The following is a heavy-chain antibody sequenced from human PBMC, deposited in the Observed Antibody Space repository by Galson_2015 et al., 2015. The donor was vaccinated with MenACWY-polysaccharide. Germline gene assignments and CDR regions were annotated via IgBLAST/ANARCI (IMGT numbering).Heavy chain of an antibody. CDR3: ARDPLDSSGYTRDSLFDL. D-gene: IGHD3-22*01. CDR2: IKQDGSEK. J-gene: IGHJ2*01. V-gene: IGHV3-7*01. CDR1: GFTFSSFW. Sequence: SLRLSCTASGFTFSSFWMSWVRQAPGKGLEWVAIIKQDGSEKYYVDSVKGRFSISRDNAKNSLYLQMNSLRSEDTAVYYCARDPLDSSGYTRDSLFDLWSSGTLDTVSS.